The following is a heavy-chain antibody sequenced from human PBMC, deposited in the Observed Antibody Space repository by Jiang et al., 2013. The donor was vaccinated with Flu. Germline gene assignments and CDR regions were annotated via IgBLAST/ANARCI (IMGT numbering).Heavy chain of an antibody. CDR1: GYSFANYW. Sequence: GAEVKKPGESLRISCEGSGYSFANYWITWVRQMPGKGLEWMGRIDPSDSFTSYSPSFQGHVTISADKSISTAYLQWSSLKASDTAMYYCARQGYYYDSERDGTNWYFDLWGRGTLVTVSS. D-gene: IGHD3-22*01. CDR3: ARQGYYYDSERDGTNWYFDL. V-gene: IGHV5-10-1*01. CDR2: IDPSDSFT. J-gene: IGHJ2*01.